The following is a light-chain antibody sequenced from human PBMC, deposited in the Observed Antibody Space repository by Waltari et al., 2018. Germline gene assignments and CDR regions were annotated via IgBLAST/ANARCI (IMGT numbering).Light chain of an antibody. J-gene: IGLJ2*01. CDR3: QSADSTSTHVV. CDR2: KDT. Sequence: SYELTQPPSVSVSPGQTATITCSGDALTKQFAFWYQQKPVQAPVLVTYKDTDRPSGIPYRFSGSTSGTTVTLTISGVQAEDEADYYCQSADSTSTHVVFGGGTKLTVL. CDR1: ALTKQF. V-gene: IGLV3-25*03.